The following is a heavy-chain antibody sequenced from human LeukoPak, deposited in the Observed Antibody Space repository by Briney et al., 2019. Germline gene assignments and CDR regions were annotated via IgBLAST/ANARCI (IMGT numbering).Heavy chain of an antibody. CDR1: GFTVSSSY. D-gene: IGHD2-2*01. V-gene: IGHV3-53*01. J-gene: IGHJ4*02. CDR2: IYSGGGA. CDR3: ARAPSSTGCFFDF. Sequence: GRCVSLSCAASGFTVSSSYMIWVRQAPGRGLEWVSIIYSGGGAYYADSLKGRFTISRDNSKNTLYLQMNSLRAEDTAVYYCARAPSSTGCFFDFWGQGTLVTASS.